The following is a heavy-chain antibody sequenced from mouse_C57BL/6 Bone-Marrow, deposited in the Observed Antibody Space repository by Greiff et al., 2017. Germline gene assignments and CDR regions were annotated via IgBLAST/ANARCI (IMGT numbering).Heavy chain of an antibody. V-gene: IGHV1-55*01. CDR1: GYTFTSYW. CDR2: IYPGSGST. Sequence: QVHVKQPGAELVKPGASVKMSCKASGYTFTSYWITWVKQRPGQGLEWIGDIYPGSGSTNYNEKFKSKATLTVDTSSSTAYMQLSSLTSEDSAVYYCARRGGLLNYFDYWGQGTTLTVSS. J-gene: IGHJ2*01. D-gene: IGHD2-3*01. CDR3: ARRGGLLNYFDY.